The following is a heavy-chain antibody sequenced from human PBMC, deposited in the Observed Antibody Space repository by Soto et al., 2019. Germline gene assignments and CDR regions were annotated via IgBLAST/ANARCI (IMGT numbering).Heavy chain of an antibody. Sequence: SETLSLTCTVSGGSISSYYWSWIRQPPGKGLEWIGYIYYSGSTNYNPSLKSRVTISVDTSKNQFSLKLSSVTAADTAVYYCAREGNHGDYYNWFDPWGQGILVTVSS. D-gene: IGHD4-17*01. CDR1: GGSISSYY. V-gene: IGHV4-59*01. CDR3: AREGNHGDYYNWFDP. CDR2: IYYSGST. J-gene: IGHJ5*02.